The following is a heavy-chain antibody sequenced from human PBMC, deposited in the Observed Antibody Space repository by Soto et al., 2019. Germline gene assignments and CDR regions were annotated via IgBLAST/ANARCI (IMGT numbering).Heavy chain of an antibody. Sequence: EVQLLESGGGLVQPGGSLRLSCAASGFTFSSYAMSWVRQAPGKGLEWVSAISGSGDSTYYADSVKGRFTISRDNSKNTLYLQMNSLRAEDTAVYYCAKYSFSLWLRYLDYWGPGTLVTVSS. CDR1: GFTFSSYA. CDR3: AKYSFSLWLRYLDY. D-gene: IGHD6-19*01. CDR2: ISGSGDST. J-gene: IGHJ4*02. V-gene: IGHV3-23*01.